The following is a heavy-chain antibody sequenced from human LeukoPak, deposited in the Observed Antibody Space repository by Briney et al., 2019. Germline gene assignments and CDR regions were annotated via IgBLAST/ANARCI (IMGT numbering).Heavy chain of an antibody. CDR2: IYYSGST. Sequence: TLSLTCTVSGGSISSGGYYWSWIRQHPGKGLEWIGYIYYSGSTYYNPSLKSRVTISVDTSKNQFSLKLSSVTAADTAVYYCARDNTYYYDSSGYYYGMGYYYYGMDVWGQGTTVTVSS. V-gene: IGHV4-31*03. J-gene: IGHJ6*02. CDR3: ARDNTYYYDSSGYYYGMGYYYYGMDV. CDR1: GGSISSGGYY. D-gene: IGHD3-22*01.